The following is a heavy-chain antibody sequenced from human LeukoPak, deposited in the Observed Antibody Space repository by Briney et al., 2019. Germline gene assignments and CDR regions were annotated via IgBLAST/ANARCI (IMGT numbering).Heavy chain of an antibody. J-gene: IGHJ3*02. CDR2: IRKDGSTK. Sequence: PGGSLRLSCAASGFTFSNYGMNWVRQAPGKGLEWVSNIRKDGSTKSYVDSVKGRFTISRDNAKNSLHLQMNSLRAEDTAAYYCARDRGVSASHGFDAFDIWGQGTMVTVSS. CDR3: ARDRGVSASHGFDAFDI. V-gene: IGHV3-7*01. CDR1: GFTFSNYG. D-gene: IGHD3-10*01.